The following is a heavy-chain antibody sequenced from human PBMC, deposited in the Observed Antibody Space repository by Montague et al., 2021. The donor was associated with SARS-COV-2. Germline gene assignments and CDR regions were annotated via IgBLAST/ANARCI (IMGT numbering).Heavy chain of an antibody. D-gene: IGHD3-16*01. CDR1: GDSIRSSGYY. J-gene: IGHJ5*02. CDR2: VYYSGST. Sequence: SETLSLTCSVSGDSIRSSGYYWGWIRKPPGKGLEWIGTVYYSGSTNYNPSLKSRVTMPVDTSKNQSSLELRSVTAADTAVYYCARLGFVELRLNLGWFDPWGQGTLVTDTS. CDR3: ARLGFVELRLNLGWFDP. V-gene: IGHV4-39*01.